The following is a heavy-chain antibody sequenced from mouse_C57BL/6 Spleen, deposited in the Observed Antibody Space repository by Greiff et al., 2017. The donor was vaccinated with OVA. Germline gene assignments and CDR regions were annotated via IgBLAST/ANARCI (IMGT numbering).Heavy chain of an antibody. Sequence: EVKLVESGGGLVQPKGSLKLSCAASGFSFNTYAMNWVRQAPGKGLEWVARIRSKSNNYATYYADSVKDRFTISRDDSESMLYLQMNNLKTEDTAMYYCVSSPYGYYAMDYWGQGTSVTVSS. V-gene: IGHV10-1*01. CDR1: GFSFNTYA. CDR2: IRSKSNNYAT. D-gene: IGHD1-1*02. J-gene: IGHJ4*01. CDR3: VSSPYGYYAMDY.